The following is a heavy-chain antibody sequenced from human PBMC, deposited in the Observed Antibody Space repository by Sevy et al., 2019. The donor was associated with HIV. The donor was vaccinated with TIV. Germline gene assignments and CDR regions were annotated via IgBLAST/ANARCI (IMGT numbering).Heavy chain of an antibody. V-gene: IGHV4-4*07. J-gene: IGHJ6*02. CDR2: IYTSGST. CDR1: GGSISSYY. CDR3: ARDGSSGWYPYYYYGMDV. D-gene: IGHD6-19*01. Sequence: LPETLSLTCTVSGGSISSYYWSWIRQPAGKGLEWIGRIYTSGSTNYNPSLKSRVTMSVDTSKNQFSLKLSSVTAADTAVYYCARDGSSGWYPYYYYGMDVWGQGTMVTVSS.